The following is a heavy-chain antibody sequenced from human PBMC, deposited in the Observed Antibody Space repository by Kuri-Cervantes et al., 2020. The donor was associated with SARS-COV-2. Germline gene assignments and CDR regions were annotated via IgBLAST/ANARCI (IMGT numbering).Heavy chain of an antibody. J-gene: IGHJ4*02. Sequence: GESLKISCEVSGFLFSASAIHWVRQGSGKGLEWVGRVRGKANNYATAYAASVKGRFTISRGNAKNSLYLQMNSLRAEDTAVYYCARSPGDGDYDPFDYWGQGTLVTVSS. CDR2: VRGKANNYAT. V-gene: IGHV3-73*01. D-gene: IGHD4-17*01. CDR3: ARSPGDGDYDPFDY. CDR1: GFLFSASA.